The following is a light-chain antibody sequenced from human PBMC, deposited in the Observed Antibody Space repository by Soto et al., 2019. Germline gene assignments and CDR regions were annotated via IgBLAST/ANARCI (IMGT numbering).Light chain of an antibody. CDR3: QQYGSSPWT. CDR2: GAS. Sequence: EIVLTQSPGTLSLSPGERATLSCRASQSVSSSYVDWYQQKPGQAPRLLIYGASSRATGIPDRFSGSGSVTDFTLTISRLEPEDFAVYDCQQYGSSPWTFGQGTKVEIK. CDR1: QSVSSSY. V-gene: IGKV3-20*01. J-gene: IGKJ1*01.